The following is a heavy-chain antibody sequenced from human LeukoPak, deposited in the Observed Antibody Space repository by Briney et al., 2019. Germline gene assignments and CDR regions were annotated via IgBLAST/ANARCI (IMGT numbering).Heavy chain of an antibody. D-gene: IGHD6-6*01. CDR3: AMGGSSQPNYFNY. V-gene: IGHV3-23*01. CDR1: GFTFSSFA. Sequence: GGSLRLSCAASGFTFSSFAMTWVRAAPGKGPERVSAVTGSGDSTYYAHPAKSRFTISRDNSKNTLYAQMNSLRAEDTAVYYCAMGGSSQPNYFNYWGQGTLVTVSS. J-gene: IGHJ4*02. CDR2: VTGSGDST.